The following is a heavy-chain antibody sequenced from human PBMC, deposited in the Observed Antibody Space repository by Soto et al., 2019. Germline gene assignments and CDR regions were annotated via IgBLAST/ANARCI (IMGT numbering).Heavy chain of an antibody. CDR1: GVSIGSDTDY. J-gene: IGHJ1*01. D-gene: IGHD2-15*01. V-gene: IGHV4-39*07. Sequence: SETLSLTCTVSGVSIGSDTDYWSWIRQPPGKGLEWIGEINHSGSTNYNPSLKSRVTISVDTSKNQFSLKLSSVTAADTAVYYCARGEETDRYCSGGSCYPYEYFQHWGQGTLVTVSS. CDR3: ARGEETDRYCSGGSCYPYEYFQH. CDR2: INHSGST.